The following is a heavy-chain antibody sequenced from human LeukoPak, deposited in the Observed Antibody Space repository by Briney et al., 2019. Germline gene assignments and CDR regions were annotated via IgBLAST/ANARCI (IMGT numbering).Heavy chain of an antibody. J-gene: IGHJ5*02. CDR1: GFTFDDYA. D-gene: IGHD6-13*01. CDR2: ISWNSGSI. CDR3: ARVALSSSWPDNNWFDP. Sequence: PGGSLRLSCAASGFTFDDYAMHWVRQAPGKGLEWVSGISWNSGSIGYADSVKGRFTISRDNAKNSLYLQMNSLRAEDTAVYYCARVALSSSWPDNNWFDPWGQGTLVTVSS. V-gene: IGHV3-9*01.